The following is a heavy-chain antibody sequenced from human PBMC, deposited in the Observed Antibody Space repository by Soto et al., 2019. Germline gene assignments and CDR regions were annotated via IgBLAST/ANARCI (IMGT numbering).Heavy chain of an antibody. J-gene: IGHJ5*01. Sequence: RASGKVSCKASGYTSADFGISWVRQAPGQGLEWMGWVSGNNGASNPAPKVQGRITMTLDTSTGVSYMALRSLRSDDAAIYYCVRDQKYFRVNGNWFDSWGQGTLVTVSS. D-gene: IGHD2-2*01. CDR3: VRDQKYFRVNGNWFDS. CDR1: GYTSADFG. CDR2: VSGNNGAS. V-gene: IGHV1-18*04.